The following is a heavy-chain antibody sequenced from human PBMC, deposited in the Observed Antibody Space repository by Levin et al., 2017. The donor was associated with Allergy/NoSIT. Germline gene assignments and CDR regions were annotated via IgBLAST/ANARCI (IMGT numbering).Heavy chain of an antibody. D-gene: IGHD3-16*01. CDR2: IYSSGST. Sequence: SETLSLTCTVSGGSISSYYWSWIRQPPGKGLEWIGYIYSSGSTNYNPSLKSRVTISVDTAKNQFSLKLSSVTAADTAVYYCARMITFGGGDVFDIWGQGTMVTASS. J-gene: IGHJ3*02. V-gene: IGHV4-59*01. CDR1: GGSISSYY. CDR3: ARMITFGGGDVFDI.